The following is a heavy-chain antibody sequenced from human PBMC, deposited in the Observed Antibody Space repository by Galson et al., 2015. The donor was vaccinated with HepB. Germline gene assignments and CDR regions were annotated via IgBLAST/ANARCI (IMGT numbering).Heavy chain of an antibody. V-gene: IGHV3-53*01. Sequence: SLRLSCAASGFTVSSNYMSWVRQAPGKGLEWVSVIYSGGSTYYADSVKGRFTISRDNSKNTLYLQMNSLRAEDTAVYYCARDPHDYGDPITSDYWGQGTLVTVSS. CDR3: ARDPHDYGDPITSDY. CDR2: IYSGGST. D-gene: IGHD4-17*01. J-gene: IGHJ4*02. CDR1: GFTVSSNY.